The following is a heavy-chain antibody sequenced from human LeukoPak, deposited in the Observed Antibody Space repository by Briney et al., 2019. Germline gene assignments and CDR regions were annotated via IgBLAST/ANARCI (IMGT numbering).Heavy chain of an antibody. CDR3: AKSSYYDTSGSYREYYFDY. CDR1: GFTFSSYA. V-gene: IGHV3-30-3*02. D-gene: IGHD3-22*01. J-gene: IGHJ4*02. Sequence: GGSLRLSCAASGFTFSSYAMHWVRQAPGKGLEWVAVISYDGSSKYYADSVKGRFTISRDNSKNTLYLQMNSLRAEDTAVYYCAKSSYYDTSGSYREYYFDYWGQGALVTVSS. CDR2: ISYDGSSK.